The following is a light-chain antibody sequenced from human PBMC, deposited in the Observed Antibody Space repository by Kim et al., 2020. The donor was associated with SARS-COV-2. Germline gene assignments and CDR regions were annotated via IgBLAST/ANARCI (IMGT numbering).Light chain of an antibody. CDR2: GAS. Sequence: EIVLTQSPGTLSLSPGERATLSCRASQSVSSSYLAWYQQKPGQAPRLLIYGASSRATGIPDRFSGSGSGTDFTLTISRLEPEDFAVYYCQQYGSSPRKLGQGTKVDIK. CDR3: QQYGSSPRK. V-gene: IGKV3-20*01. CDR1: QSVSSSY. J-gene: IGKJ1*01.